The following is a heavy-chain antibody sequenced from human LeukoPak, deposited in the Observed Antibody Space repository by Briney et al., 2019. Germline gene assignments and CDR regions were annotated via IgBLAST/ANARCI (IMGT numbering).Heavy chain of an antibody. CDR2: IYWDDDK. J-gene: IGHJ4*02. D-gene: IGHD3-22*01. CDR1: GLSLNTSGVG. V-gene: IGHV2-5*02. CDR3: AHREDGDSTGYYDY. Sequence: SGPTLVNPTQTLTLTCTFSGLSLNTSGVGVGWIRQPPGKALEWLALIYWDDDKRYSPSLSSKLTITKDTAKNQVVLSVTNMVPVDTATYFCAHREDGDSTGYYDYWGQGTLVAVSS.